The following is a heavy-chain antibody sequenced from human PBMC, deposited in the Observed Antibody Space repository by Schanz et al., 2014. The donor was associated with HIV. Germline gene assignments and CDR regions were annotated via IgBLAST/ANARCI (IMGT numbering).Heavy chain of an antibody. CDR3: AKPEYDSRGNSQSHFDS. CDR2: ISESGGRS. V-gene: IGHV3-23*01. Sequence: EVQLLDSGGGLVQPGGSLRLSCVASGFTFNNYAMTWVRQAPGKGLEWVSSISESGGRSYYADFVNGRFTISRDNSKNTLYLQMTTLRTEDTAVYYCAKPEYDSRGNSQSHFDSWGQGTLVTVSS. D-gene: IGHD3-22*01. J-gene: IGHJ4*02. CDR1: GFTFNNYA.